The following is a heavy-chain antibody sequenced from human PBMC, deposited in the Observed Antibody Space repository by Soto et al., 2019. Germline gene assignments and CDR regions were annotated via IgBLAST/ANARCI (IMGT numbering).Heavy chain of an antibody. V-gene: IGHV1-69*08. CDR1: GGTFRRYT. Sequence: QVQLVQSGAEVKKPGSSVKVSCKASGGTFRRYTISWMRQAPGHGIEWMGRIIPILGIANYAQTFQGSVTITADKSTSTAYMELSSLRSEDTAVYYWAGDGVLPASSWGQGSGVTVSA. J-gene: IGHJ5*02. CDR2: IIPILGIA. D-gene: IGHD2-2*01. CDR3: AGDGVLPASS.